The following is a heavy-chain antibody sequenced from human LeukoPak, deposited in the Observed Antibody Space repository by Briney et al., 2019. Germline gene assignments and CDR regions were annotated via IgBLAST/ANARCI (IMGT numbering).Heavy chain of an antibody. CDR1: GFTFSSYA. J-gene: IGHJ1*01. Sequence: PGGSLRLSCAASGFTFSSYAMHWVRQAPGKGLEYVSAISSNGGSTYYANSVKGRFTISRDNSKNTLYLQMGSLRAEDMAVYYCGRGARAVVLIPGAGDFQQGG. CDR3: GRGARAVVLIPGAGDFQQ. CDR2: ISSNGGST. V-gene: IGHV3-64*01. D-gene: IGHD3-22*01.